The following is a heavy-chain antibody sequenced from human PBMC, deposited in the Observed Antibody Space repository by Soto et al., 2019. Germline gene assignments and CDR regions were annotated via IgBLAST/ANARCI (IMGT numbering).Heavy chain of an antibody. CDR2: IYHSGST. CDR3: ARAYGDYLDY. V-gene: IGHV4-30-2*01. D-gene: IGHD4-17*01. J-gene: IGHJ4*02. Sequence: PSETLSLTCAVSGGSISSGGYSWSWIRQPPGKGLEWIGYIYHSGSTYYNPSLKSRVTISVDRSKNQFSLKLSSVTAADTAVYYCARAYGDYLDYSGQGTLVTVSS. CDR1: GGSISSGGYS.